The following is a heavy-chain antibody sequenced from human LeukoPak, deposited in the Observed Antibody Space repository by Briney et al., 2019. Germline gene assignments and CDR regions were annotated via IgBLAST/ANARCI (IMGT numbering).Heavy chain of an antibody. CDR1: GFTFSTYG. CDR3: AKGELYYYGSGRV. CDR2: ISYDGRNQ. Sequence: GGSLRLSCAASGFTFSTYGLHWIRQAPGKGLEWVAVISYDGRNQYYADSVKGRFSISRDSSKNTLYLQMKSLRAEDTAVYYCAKGELYYYGSGRVWGQGTLVTVSS. D-gene: IGHD3-10*01. V-gene: IGHV3-30*18. J-gene: IGHJ4*02.